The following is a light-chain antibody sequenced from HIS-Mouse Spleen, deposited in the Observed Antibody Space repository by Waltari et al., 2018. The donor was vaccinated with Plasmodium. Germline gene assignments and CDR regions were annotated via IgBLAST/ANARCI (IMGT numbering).Light chain of an antibody. Sequence: DRVMTQSPAPLSVSPGERATLSCRARQSGSSNLAWYQQKPRQAPRPLISGASTRSTGSPARFMGSGSGTEFTLTISSLQSEDFAVYYCQQYNNWSFTFGPGTKVDIK. CDR2: GAS. CDR1: QSGSSN. CDR3: QQYNNWSFT. J-gene: IGKJ3*01. V-gene: IGKV3-15*01.